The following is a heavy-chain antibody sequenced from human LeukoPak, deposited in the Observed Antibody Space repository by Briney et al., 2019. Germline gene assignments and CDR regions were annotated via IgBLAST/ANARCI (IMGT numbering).Heavy chain of an antibody. D-gene: IGHD3-3*01. CDR3: ARDYYDFWSGYYWSYYMDV. J-gene: IGHJ6*03. CDR2: ISYSGST. V-gene: IGHV4-59*01. CDR1: GGSISSYY. Sequence: SETLSLTCTVSGGSISSYYWNWIRQPPGKGLEWIGYISYSGSTNYNPSLKSRVTMSVDTSKNQFSLRLSSVTAADTAVYYCARDYYDFWSGYYWSYYMDVWGKGTTVTVSS.